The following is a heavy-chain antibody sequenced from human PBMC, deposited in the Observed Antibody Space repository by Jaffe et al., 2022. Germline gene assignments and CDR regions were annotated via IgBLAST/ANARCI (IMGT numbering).Heavy chain of an antibody. D-gene: IGHD3-10*01. Sequence: QVQLQESGPGLVKPSETLSLTCAVSGYSISSGYYWGWIRQPPGKGLEWIGSIYDTGSTYYNPSLKSRVTISVDRSKNQFSLKLSSVTAADTAVYYCASWGGTHYYGSGIDYFDYWGQGTLVTVSS. CDR2: IYDTGST. CDR1: GYSISSGYY. J-gene: IGHJ4*02. CDR3: ASWGGTHYYGSGIDYFDY. V-gene: IGHV4-38-2*01.